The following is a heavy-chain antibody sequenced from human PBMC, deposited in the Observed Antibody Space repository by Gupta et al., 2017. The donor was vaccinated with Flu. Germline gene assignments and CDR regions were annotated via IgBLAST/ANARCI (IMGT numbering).Heavy chain of an antibody. CDR1: GYTFTSYN. Sequence: QEQLVQSGAEVKKPGASVKVSCKASGYTFTSYNINWVRQATGQGLEWMGWMNPNSGNTGYAQKCQGRVTMTRNTSISTAYMELSSLRSDDTAVYYCAKREGSGYSLDYWGQGTLVTVAS. D-gene: IGHD3-22*01. V-gene: IGHV1-8*01. CDR2: MNPNSGNT. CDR3: AKREGSGYSLDY. J-gene: IGHJ4*02.